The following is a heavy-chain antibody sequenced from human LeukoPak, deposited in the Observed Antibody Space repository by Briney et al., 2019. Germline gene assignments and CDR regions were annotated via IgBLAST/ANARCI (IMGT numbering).Heavy chain of an antibody. CDR3: ARAPTYYDFWSGYYGPYYYYYMDV. J-gene: IGHJ6*03. CDR2: INPNSGGT. Sequence: ASVKVSCKASGYTFTGYYMHWVRQAPGQGLEWMGWINPNSGGTNYAQKFQGRVTMTRDTSISTAYMELSRLRSDDTAVYYCARAPTYYDFWSGYYGPYYYYYMDVWGKGTTVTVSS. CDR1: GYTFTGYY. V-gene: IGHV1-2*02. D-gene: IGHD3-3*01.